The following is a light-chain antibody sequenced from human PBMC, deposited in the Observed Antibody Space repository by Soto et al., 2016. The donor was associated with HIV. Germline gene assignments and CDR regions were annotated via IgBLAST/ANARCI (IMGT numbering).Light chain of an antibody. CDR2: ASS. V-gene: IGKV1-6*01. Sequence: AIQMTQSPSSLSASVGDRVTITCRASQGIRNDLGWYQQRPGKPPKLLIYASSSLQSGVPSRFSDSGFGTDFTLTISSLQPEDFATYYCLQDYNYPWSFGQGTKVE. CDR3: LQDYNYPWS. CDR1: QGIRND. J-gene: IGKJ1*01.